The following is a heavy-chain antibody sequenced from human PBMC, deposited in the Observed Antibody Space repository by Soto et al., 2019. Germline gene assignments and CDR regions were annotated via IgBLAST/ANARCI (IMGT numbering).Heavy chain of an antibody. CDR2: IIPIFGTA. V-gene: IGHV1-69*13. CDR3: ARIEQQLVRYYYGMDV. Sequence: SVKVSCKAAGGTFSSYAISWVRQAPGQGLEWMGGIIPIFGTANYAKKFQGRVTITADESTSTAYMELSSLRSEDTAVYYCARIEQQLVRYYYGMDVWGQGTTVTVSS. D-gene: IGHD6-13*01. CDR1: GGTFSSYA. J-gene: IGHJ6*02.